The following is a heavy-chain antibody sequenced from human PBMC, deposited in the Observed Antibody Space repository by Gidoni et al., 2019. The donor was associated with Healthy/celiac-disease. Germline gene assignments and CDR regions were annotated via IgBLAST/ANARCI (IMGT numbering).Heavy chain of an antibody. J-gene: IGHJ6*02. D-gene: IGHD4-17*01. Sequence: QVQLQQWGAGLLKPSETRSLTCAVYGGSLSGHYWSWIRQPPGRGLAWIGEINHSVSTDYNSSLKSRVTISVDTSKNQFSLKLSSVTAADTAVYYCARGPYGDYYYGMDVWGQGTTVTVSS. CDR2: INHSVST. CDR3: ARGPYGDYYYGMDV. V-gene: IGHV4-34*01. CDR1: GGSLSGHY.